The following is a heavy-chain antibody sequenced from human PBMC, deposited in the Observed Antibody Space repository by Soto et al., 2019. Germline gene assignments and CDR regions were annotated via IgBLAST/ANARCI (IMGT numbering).Heavy chain of an antibody. CDR1: GGTFSSHS. V-gene: IGHV1-69*01. Sequence: QVQLVQSGAEVKKPGSSVKVSCKSSGGTFSSHSINWVRQAPGQGLEWMGGIIPIFGPANFAKKFQGRVTITAHESTTTAYMELRSLTSEDTAVYYCATGSFTSTGGRIGYHYNAMDVWGQGPTVTVSS. CDR3: ATGSFTSTGGRIGYHYNAMDV. D-gene: IGHD1-1*01. CDR2: IIPIFGPA. J-gene: IGHJ6*02.